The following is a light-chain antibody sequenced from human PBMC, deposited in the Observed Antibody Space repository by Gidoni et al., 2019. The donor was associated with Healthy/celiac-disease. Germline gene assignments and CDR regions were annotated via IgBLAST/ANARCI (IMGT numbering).Light chain of an antibody. J-gene: IGKJ1*01. Sequence: VMTQFPATLSVSPGGRDTLSCRASQSVDTNLAWYQHKPGQAPRLLIYGASTRATGIPARFSGSGSGTEFTLTISSLQSEDFAVYYCQQYNIWPRTXGXGTKVEI. V-gene: IGKV3-15*01. CDR1: QSVDTN. CDR2: GAS. CDR3: QQYNIWPRT.